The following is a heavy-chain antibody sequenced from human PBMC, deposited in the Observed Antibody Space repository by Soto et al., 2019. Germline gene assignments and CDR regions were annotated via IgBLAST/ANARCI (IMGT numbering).Heavy chain of an antibody. J-gene: IGHJ6*02. CDR2: ISYDGSNK. CDR1: GFTFSSYG. D-gene: IGHD5-18*01. Sequence: GGSLRLSCAASGFTFSSYGMHWVRQAPGKGLEWVAVISYDGSNKYYADSVKGRFTISRDNSKNTLYLQMNSLRAEDTAVYYCAKEMNSDTAMALVYYYYYGMDVWGQGTTVTVSS. CDR3: AKEMNSDTAMALVYYYYYGMDV. V-gene: IGHV3-30*18.